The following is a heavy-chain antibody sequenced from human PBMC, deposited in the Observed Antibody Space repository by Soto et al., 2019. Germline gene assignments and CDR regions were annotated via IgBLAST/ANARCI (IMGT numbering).Heavy chain of an antibody. CDR2: IIPILGIA. Sequence: QVQLVQSGAEVKKPGSSVKVSCKASGGTFSSYTISWVRQAPGQGLAWMGRIIPILGIANYAQKFQGRVTVTADESTSTAYMKLSSLRAEDTAVYYCAATDTAWGEGTLVTVSS. CDR1: GGTFSSYT. D-gene: IGHD5-18*01. CDR3: AATDTA. V-gene: IGHV1-69*02. J-gene: IGHJ4*02.